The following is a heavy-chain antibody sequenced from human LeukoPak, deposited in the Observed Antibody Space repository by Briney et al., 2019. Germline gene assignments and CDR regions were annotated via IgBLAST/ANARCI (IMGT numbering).Heavy chain of an antibody. J-gene: IGHJ6*03. CDR1: GFTFSSYW. D-gene: IGHD3-3*01. V-gene: IGHV3-7*01. Sequence: GGSLRLSCAASGFTFSSYWMTWVRQAPGKGLEGVANIREDGSEKYYVDSVKGRFTISKNNAKNPLYLQVNSLRAEDPAAYYCARLNCAIWSGVREAYYMDVWGKGTTVTVSS. CDR2: IREDGSEK. CDR3: ARLNCAIWSGVREAYYMDV.